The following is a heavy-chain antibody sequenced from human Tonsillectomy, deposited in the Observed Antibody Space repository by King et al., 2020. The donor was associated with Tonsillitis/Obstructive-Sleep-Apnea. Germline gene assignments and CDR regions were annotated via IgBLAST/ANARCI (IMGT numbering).Heavy chain of an antibody. V-gene: IGHV2-5*02. CDR1: GFSLNTSGVG. Sequence: TLKESGPTLVKPTQTLTLTCTFSGFSLNTSGVGVGWIRQPPGKALEWLALIYWDDNKRYSPSLKSRLTITKDTSKNQVVLTMTNMDPMDTATYYCAHRQGTIKPWDDAFDIWGQGTMVTVSS. CDR2: IYWDDNK. J-gene: IGHJ3*02. D-gene: IGHD5-12*01. CDR3: AHRQGTIKPWDDAFDI.